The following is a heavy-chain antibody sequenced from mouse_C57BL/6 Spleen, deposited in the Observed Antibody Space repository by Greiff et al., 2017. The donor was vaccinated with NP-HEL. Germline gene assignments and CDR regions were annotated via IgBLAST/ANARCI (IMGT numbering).Heavy chain of an antibody. V-gene: IGHV1-4*01. CDR1: GYTFTSYT. D-gene: IGHD4-1*01. Sequence: QVQLKESGAELARPGASVKMSCKASGYTFTSYTMHWVKQRPGQGLEWIGYINPSSGYTKYNQKFKDKATLTADKSSSTAYMQLSSLTSEDSAVYYCARGGLGRNYFDYWGQGTTLTVSS. CDR3: ARGGLGRNYFDY. CDR2: INPSSGYT. J-gene: IGHJ2*01.